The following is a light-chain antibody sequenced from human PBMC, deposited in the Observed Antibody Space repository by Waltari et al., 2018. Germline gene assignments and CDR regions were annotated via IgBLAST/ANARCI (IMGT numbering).Light chain of an antibody. CDR2: KAS. J-gene: IGKJ4*01. V-gene: IGKV1-5*03. CDR3: QQYNIYSLLT. CDR1: QSLSNW. Sequence: DLHMTQSLPTLSASVGDRDNISCRASQSLSNWLAWYQQKPGKAPKLLIYKASTLKSGVPSRFSGSGSWTEFSLTIISLQPDDFSTYYCQQYNIYSLLTFGGGTRVEIK.